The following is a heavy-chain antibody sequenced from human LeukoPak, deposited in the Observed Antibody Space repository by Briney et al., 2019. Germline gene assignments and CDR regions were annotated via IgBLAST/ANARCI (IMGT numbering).Heavy chain of an antibody. J-gene: IGHJ3*02. D-gene: IGHD3-22*01. V-gene: IGHV1-46*01. Sequence: ASVKVSCKASGYTFTSYYMHWVRQAPGQGLEWMAIINPSGGSTSYAQKFQGRVTMTTDTSTSTAYMELRSLKSDDTAVYYCASLKNYYDSSGYLVTDAFDIWGQGTMVTVSS. CDR1: GYTFTSYY. CDR3: ASLKNYYDSSGYLVTDAFDI. CDR2: INPSGGST.